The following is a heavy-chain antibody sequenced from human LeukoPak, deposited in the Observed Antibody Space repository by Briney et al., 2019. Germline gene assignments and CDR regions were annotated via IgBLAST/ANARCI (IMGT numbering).Heavy chain of an antibody. CDR2: ISSSSSYI. Sequence: PGGSLRLSCAASGFTFSSYSKNWVRQAPGKGLEWVSSISSSSSYIYYADSVKGRFTISRDNAKNSLYLQMNSLRAEDTAVYYCARDGPGSGYYYVRDNWFDPWGQGTLVTVSS. J-gene: IGHJ5*02. CDR1: GFTFSSYS. D-gene: IGHD3-22*01. CDR3: ARDGPGSGYYYVRDNWFDP. V-gene: IGHV3-21*01.